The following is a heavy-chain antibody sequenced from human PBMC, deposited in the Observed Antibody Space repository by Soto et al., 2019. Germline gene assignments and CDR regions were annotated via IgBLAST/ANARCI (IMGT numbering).Heavy chain of an antibody. CDR1: GYTLTELS. J-gene: IGHJ6*03. CDR3: ATGPRILHSLTYYYVDV. Sequence: ASVKVSCKVSGYTLTELSMHWVRQAPGKGLEWMGGFDPEDGETIYAQKFQGRVTMTEDTSTDTAYMELSSLRSEDTAVYYCATGPRILHSLTYYYVDVWGKGTTVTVSS. D-gene: IGHD2-15*01. V-gene: IGHV1-24*01. CDR2: FDPEDGET.